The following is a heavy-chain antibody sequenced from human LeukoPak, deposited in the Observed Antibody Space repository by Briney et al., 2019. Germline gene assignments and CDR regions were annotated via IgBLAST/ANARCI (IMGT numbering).Heavy chain of an antibody. CDR2: IYYSGST. CDR1: GGSISSSSYY. J-gene: IGHJ4*02. V-gene: IGHV4-39*01. Sequence: SETLSLTXTVSGGSISSSSYYWGWIRQPPGKGLEWIGSIYYSGSTYYNPSLKSRVTISVDTSKNQFSLKLSSVTAADTAVYYCARLYGDPPDYWGQGTLVTVSS. CDR3: ARLYGDPPDY. D-gene: IGHD4-17*01.